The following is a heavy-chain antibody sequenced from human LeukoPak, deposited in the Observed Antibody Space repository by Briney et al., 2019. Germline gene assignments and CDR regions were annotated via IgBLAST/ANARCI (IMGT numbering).Heavy chain of an antibody. D-gene: IGHD2-21*02. CDR2: ISGSGGST. J-gene: IGHJ2*01. V-gene: IGHV3-23*01. CDR1: GFTFSSYA. Sequence: GGSLRLSCAASGFTFSSYAMSWVRQAPGKGLEWVSAISGSGGSTYYADSVKGRFTISRDHSKNTLYLQMNSLRAEDTAVYYCAKDGTYCGGDCYPNWYFDLWGRGTLVTVSS. CDR3: AKDGTYCGGDCYPNWYFDL.